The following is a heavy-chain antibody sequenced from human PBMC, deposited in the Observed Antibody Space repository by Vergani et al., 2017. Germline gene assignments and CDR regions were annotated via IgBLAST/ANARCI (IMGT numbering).Heavy chain of an antibody. D-gene: IGHD1-20*01. CDR1: GGSISSSSYY. CDR3: ARDRNWNDGWFDP. Sequence: QLQLQESGPGLVKPSETLSLTCTVSGGSISSSSYYWGWIRQPPGKGLEWIGSIYYSGNTYYNPSLKSRVTISVDTSKNQFSLKLSSVTAADTAVYYCARDRNWNDGWFDPWGQGTLVTVSS. J-gene: IGHJ5*02. V-gene: IGHV4-39*07. CDR2: IYYSGNT.